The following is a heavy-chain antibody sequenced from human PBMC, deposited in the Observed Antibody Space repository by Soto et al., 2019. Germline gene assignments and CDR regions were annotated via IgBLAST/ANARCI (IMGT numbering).Heavy chain of an antibody. CDR3: ARSSCWYFGLYYYYMDV. V-gene: IGHV1-8*01. Sequence: ASVKVSCKASGYTFTSYDINWVRQATGQGLEWMGWMNPNSGNTGYAQKFQGRVTMTRNTSISTAYMELSSLRSEDTAVYYCARSSCWYFGLYYYYMDVWGKGTTVTVSS. CDR2: MNPNSGNT. J-gene: IGHJ6*03. CDR1: GYTFTSYD. D-gene: IGHD6-19*01.